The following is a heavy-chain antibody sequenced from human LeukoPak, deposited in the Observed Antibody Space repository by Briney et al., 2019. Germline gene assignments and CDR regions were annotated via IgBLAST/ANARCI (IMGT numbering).Heavy chain of an antibody. V-gene: IGHV3-11*06. Sequence: NPGGSLRLSCVASGFTFSDYYMAWIRQAPEKGLEWVAYISSNSGYTNTADSVKGRFAVSRENAENSLDLEMNRLRAEDTAIYYCARGGSSWPDWYFDLWGRGTLVTVSS. CDR2: ISSNSGYT. CDR1: GFTFSDYY. CDR3: ARGGSSWPDWYFDL. J-gene: IGHJ2*01. D-gene: IGHD6-13*01.